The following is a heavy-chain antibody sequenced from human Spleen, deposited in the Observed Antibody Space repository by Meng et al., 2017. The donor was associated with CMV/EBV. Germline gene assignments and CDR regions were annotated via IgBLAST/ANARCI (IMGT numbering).Heavy chain of an antibody. J-gene: IGHJ4*02. V-gene: IGHV3-21*01. CDR3: ARGSGTGLYDSSGYYDY. D-gene: IGHD3-22*01. CDR2: ISSSSTYI. CDR1: GFTFSSYS. Sequence: GESLKISCAASGFTFSSYSMNWVRQAPGQGLEWVSSISSSSTYIYYADSVKGRFTISRDNAKNSLYLQMNSLRAEDTAVYYCARGSGTGLYDSSGYYDYWGQGTAVTVSS.